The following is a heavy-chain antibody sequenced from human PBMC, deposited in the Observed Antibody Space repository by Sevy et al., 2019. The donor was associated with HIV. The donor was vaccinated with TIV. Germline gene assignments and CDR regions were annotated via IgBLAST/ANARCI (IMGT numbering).Heavy chain of an antibody. CDR1: GFSFSYYG. J-gene: IGHJ4*02. CDR3: ARGDATAGTSHFDF. V-gene: IGHV3-48*01. CDR2: ITISSSTI. D-gene: IGHD6-19*01. Sequence: GGSLRLSCIGSGFSFSYYGIHWVRQAPGKGLEWVSYITISSSTIYYADSVKGRFTISRDNAKNSLYLQMNSLRAEDTAVYYCARGDATAGTSHFDFWGQGALVTVSS.